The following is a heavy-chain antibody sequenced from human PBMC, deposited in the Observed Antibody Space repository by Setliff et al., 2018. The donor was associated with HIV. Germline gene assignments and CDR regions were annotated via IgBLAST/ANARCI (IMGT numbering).Heavy chain of an antibody. CDR1: GGSFIGSSFQ. V-gene: IGHV4-39*07. CDR3: ARGPPFAY. J-gene: IGHJ4*02. CDR2: IAYSGTTMYT. Sequence: SETLSLTCTVSGGSFIGSSFQSTWMRQTPGKGLEWIADIAYSGTTMYTNYNPSLESRVIVSEDTSRDQFFLKLTSVTADDTAIYYCARGPPFAYWGQGLLVTVSS.